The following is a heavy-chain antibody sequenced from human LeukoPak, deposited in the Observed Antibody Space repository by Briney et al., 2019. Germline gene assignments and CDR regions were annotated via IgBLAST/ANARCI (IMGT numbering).Heavy chain of an antibody. CDR1: GFTFSSYS. D-gene: IGHD5-24*01. V-gene: IGHV3-21*01. CDR3: ARDREMLE. J-gene: IGHJ4*02. Sequence: GGSLRLSCAASGFTFSSYSMNWVRQAPGKGLEWVSSISSSSSYIYYADSVKGRFTIPRDNAKNSLFLEMNSLRAEDTAVYYCARDREMLEWGQGTQVTVSS. CDR2: ISSSSSYI.